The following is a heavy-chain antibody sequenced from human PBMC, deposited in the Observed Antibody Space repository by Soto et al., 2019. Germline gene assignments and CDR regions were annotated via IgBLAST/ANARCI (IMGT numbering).Heavy chain of an antibody. Sequence: SETLSLTCTVSGGSISSSSYYWGWIRQPPGKGLEWIGSIFYSGTTYYNPSLKSRVTISVDTSKNQFSLKLTSVTAADTAVYYCARDKITGLFDYWGQGTLVT. CDR2: IFYSGTT. D-gene: IGHD2-8*02. CDR3: ARDKITGLFDY. V-gene: IGHV4-39*07. CDR1: GGSISSSSYY. J-gene: IGHJ4*02.